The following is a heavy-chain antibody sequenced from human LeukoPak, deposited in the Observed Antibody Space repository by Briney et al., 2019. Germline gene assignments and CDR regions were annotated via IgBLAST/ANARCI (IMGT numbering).Heavy chain of an antibody. V-gene: IGHV3-23*01. J-gene: IGHJ4*02. CDR1: GFTFSSYS. D-gene: IGHD3-16*01. Sequence: QPGGSLRLSCAASGFTFSSYSMNWVRQAPGKGLEWVSAISGSGGSTYYADSVKGRFTISRDNSKNTLYLQMNSLRAEDTAVYYCAKADLYYDYVLDYWGQGTLVTVSS. CDR2: ISGSGGST. CDR3: AKADLYYDYVLDY.